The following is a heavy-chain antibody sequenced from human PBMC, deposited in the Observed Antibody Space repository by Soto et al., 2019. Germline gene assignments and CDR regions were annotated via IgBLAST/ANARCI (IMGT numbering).Heavy chain of an antibody. CDR3: AKRFGLLLVLMEKEYFRH. CDR1: GFSLSTSGVG. Sequence: SGPTLVNPTQTLTLTCTFSGFSLSTSGVGVGWIRQPPGKALEWLAVIYWDDDKGYSPSLKNRLTITKDTSKNQVVLTMTNMDPVETATYYVAKRFGLLLVLMEKEYFRHWGRAPRSPSPQ. D-gene: IGHD2-8*01. J-gene: IGHJ1*01. V-gene: IGHV2-5*02. CDR2: IYWDDDK.